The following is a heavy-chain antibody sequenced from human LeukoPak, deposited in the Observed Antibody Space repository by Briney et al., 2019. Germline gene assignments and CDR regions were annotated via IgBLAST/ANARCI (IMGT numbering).Heavy chain of an antibody. J-gene: IGHJ4*02. CDR2: IFHSGST. CDR3: ARVTDWNDLDY. D-gene: IGHD1-1*01. CDR1: GYSISSGFY. Sequence: PSETLSLTCSVSGYSISSGFYWGWIRQPPGKGLEWIGSIFHSGSTYYTPSLKSRVTISIDTSKNQLSLQLTSVTAADTAVYYCARVTDWNDLDYWGPGTLVTVSS. V-gene: IGHV4-38-2*02.